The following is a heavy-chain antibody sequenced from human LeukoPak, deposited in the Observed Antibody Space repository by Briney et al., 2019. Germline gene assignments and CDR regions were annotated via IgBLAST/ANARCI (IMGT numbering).Heavy chain of an antibody. CDR3: ARDDY. CDR1: GFTFTNHW. J-gene: IGHJ4*02. V-gene: IGHV3-66*02. Sequence: GGSLRLSCVASGFTFTNHWMAWVRQAPGKGLEWVSVIYSGGSTYYADSVKGRFTISRDNSKNTLYLQMNSLRAEDTAVYYCARDDYWGQGTLVTVSS. CDR2: IYSGGST.